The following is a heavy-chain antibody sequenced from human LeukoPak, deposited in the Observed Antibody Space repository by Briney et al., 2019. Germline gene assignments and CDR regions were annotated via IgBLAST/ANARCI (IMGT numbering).Heavy chain of an antibody. CDR1: GYTFTGYY. D-gene: IGHD5-18*01. V-gene: IGHV1-2*02. CDR3: ARDTAMAKGPFDY. CDR2: INPNSGGT. Sequence: ASVTVSCTASGYTFTGYYMHWVRQAPGQGLEWMGWINPNSGGTNYAQKFQGRVTMTRDTSISTAYMELSRLRSDDTAVYYCARDTAMAKGPFDYWGQGTLVTVSS. J-gene: IGHJ4*02.